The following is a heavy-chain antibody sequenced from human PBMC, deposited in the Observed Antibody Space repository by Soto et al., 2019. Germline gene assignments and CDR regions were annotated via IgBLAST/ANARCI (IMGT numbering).Heavy chain of an antibody. CDR2: IFHDGTA. D-gene: IGHD3-10*01. J-gene: IGHJ4*02. CDR1: GGSISSGNW. Sequence: PSETLSLTCSVSGGSISSGNWWTWVRQSPQRGLEYIGEIFHDGTANYYPSFERRVAISVDTSKNQFSLKLTSVTAADTAIYFCARLVYDTRLNYMYFDFWGQGTLVTVSS. V-gene: IGHV4-4*02. CDR3: ARLVYDTRLNYMYFDF.